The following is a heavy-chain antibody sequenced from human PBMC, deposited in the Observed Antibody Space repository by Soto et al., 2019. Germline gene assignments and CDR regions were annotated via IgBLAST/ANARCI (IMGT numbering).Heavy chain of an antibody. J-gene: IGHJ5*02. CDR2: IDWDDDK. Sequence: TLSLTCTVSGGSVSTSGMRVSWIRQPPGKALEWLARIDWDDDKFYSTSLKTRLTISKDTSKNQVVLTMTNMDPVDTATYYCARAKYCSSTSCYGDWFDPWGQGTLVTVSS. CDR1: GGSVSTSGMR. D-gene: IGHD2-2*01. CDR3: ARAKYCSSTSCYGDWFDP. V-gene: IGHV2-70*04.